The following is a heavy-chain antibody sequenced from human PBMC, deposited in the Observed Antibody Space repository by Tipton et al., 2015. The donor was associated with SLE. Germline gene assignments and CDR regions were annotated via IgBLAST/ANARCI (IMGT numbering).Heavy chain of an antibody. J-gene: IGHJ4*02. CDR1: GYTFTSYY. V-gene: IGHV1-46*01. CDR2: INPSGGST. CDR3: ARDGSGLPDY. Sequence: QLVQSGAEVKKPGASVKVSCKASGYTFTSYYMHWVRQAPGQGLEWMGIINPSGGSTSYAQKFQGRVTMTRDTSTSTVYMELSRLRSDDTAVYYCARDGSGLPDYWGQGTLVTVSS. D-gene: IGHD3-10*01.